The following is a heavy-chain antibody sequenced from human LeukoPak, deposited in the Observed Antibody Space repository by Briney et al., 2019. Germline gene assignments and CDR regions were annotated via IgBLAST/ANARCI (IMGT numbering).Heavy chain of an antibody. V-gene: IGHV4-59*01. CDR1: GDSISTYF. Sequence: PSETLSLTCTVSGDSISTYFWSWIRQPPGKGLEWIGYIYYSGSTTYNPSLKSRVTMSVDTSKNQFSLKVTSVTAADTAVYYCAREKANSYSFYGMDVWGQGTTVTVSS. CDR3: AREKANSYSFYGMDV. D-gene: IGHD5-18*01. J-gene: IGHJ6*02. CDR2: IYYSGST.